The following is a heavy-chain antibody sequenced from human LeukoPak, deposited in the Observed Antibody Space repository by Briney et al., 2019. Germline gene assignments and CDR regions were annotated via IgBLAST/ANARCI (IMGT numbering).Heavy chain of an antibody. CDR3: ARDRYGSGINWQGFDP. D-gene: IGHD3-10*01. CDR1: GFTFSSFG. V-gene: IGHV3-48*01. J-gene: IGHJ5*02. Sequence: AGGSLRLSCAVSGFTFSSFGMDWVRPAPGRGLEWVSYISSSGTSIYYADSVKGRFTISRDNAKNSLYLQMNSLGAEDTAVYYCARDRYGSGINWQGFDPWGQGTLVTVSS. CDR2: ISSSGTSI.